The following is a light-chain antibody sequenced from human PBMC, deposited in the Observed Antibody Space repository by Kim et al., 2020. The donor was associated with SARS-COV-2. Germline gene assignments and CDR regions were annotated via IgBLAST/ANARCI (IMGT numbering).Light chain of an antibody. CDR2: GAS. V-gene: IGKV3-15*01. J-gene: IGKJ4*01. CDR3: QQYNDWAPLT. CDR1: QSVSSN. Sequence: EIVMTQSPATLSVSPGERATLSCRASQSVSSNLAWYQQKPGQAPRLLIYGASTRATGIPARFSGSGSGTEFTLTISSLQSEDFAVYYCQQYNDWAPLTFGRVTKVDIK.